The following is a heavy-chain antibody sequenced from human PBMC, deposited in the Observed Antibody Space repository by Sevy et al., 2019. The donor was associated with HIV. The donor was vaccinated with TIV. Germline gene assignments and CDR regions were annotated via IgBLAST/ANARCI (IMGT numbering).Heavy chain of an antibody. V-gene: IGHV1-69*13. Sequence: ASVKVSCKASGGTFSSYAISWVRQAPGQGLEWMGGISPIFGTANYAQKFQGRVTITADESTSTAYMELSSLRSEDTAVYYCAGDLPVAGNYYYYGMDVWGQGTTVTVSS. J-gene: IGHJ6*02. CDR2: ISPIFGTA. CDR3: AGDLPVAGNYYYYGMDV. D-gene: IGHD6-19*01. CDR1: GGTFSSYA.